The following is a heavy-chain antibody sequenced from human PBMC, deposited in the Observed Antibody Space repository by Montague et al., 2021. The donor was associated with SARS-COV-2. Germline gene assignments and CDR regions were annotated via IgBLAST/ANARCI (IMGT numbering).Heavy chain of an antibody. J-gene: IGHJ4*02. CDR3: ARTPTRPLSLDS. Sequence: SETLSLTCAVSGGSITGFSWSWVRQPAGEGLEWIGRVTTSGTTXXXPSXRSRVTMSVDTSKNQFSLNLNSVTAANTAIYYCARTPTRPLSLDSWGQGTLVTVSS. V-gene: IGHV4-4*07. CDR1: GGSITGFS. D-gene: IGHD6-6*01. CDR2: VTTSGTT.